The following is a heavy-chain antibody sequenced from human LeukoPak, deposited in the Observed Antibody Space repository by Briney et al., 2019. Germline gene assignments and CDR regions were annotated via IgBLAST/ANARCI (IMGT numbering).Heavy chain of an antibody. V-gene: IGHV1-46*03. J-gene: IGHJ4*02. CDR2: INPSGGST. D-gene: IGHD2-21*01. CDR3: ASATQLYIPFGDLSGGFDY. CDR1: GYTFTSYY. Sequence: ASVKVSCKASGYTFTSYYMHWVRQAPGQGLEWMGIINPSGGSTSYAQKFQGRVTMTRDTSTSTVYMELSSLRSEDTAVYYCASATQLYIPFGDLSGGFDYWGQGTLVTVSS.